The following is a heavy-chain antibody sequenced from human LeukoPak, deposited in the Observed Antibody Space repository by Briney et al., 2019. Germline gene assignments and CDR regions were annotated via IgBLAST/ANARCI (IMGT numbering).Heavy chain of an antibody. CDR3: ATHSGGNCCPDY. CDR2: ISNNIVAT. J-gene: IGHJ4*02. CDR1: GLTFSNFA. D-gene: IGHD2-15*01. V-gene: IGHV3-23*01. Sequence: PGGSLRLSCAASGLTFSNFAMSWVRQAPGKGPEWVSAISNNIVATYYADSVKGRFTVSRDNSKNTLYLQMNSLRADDTAVYYCATHSGGNCCPDYWGQGTLVTVSS.